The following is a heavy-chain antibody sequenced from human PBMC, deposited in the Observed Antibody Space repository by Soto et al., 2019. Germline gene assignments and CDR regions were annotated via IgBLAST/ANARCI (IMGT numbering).Heavy chain of an antibody. V-gene: IGHV4-31*03. CDR1: GGSINSGGYY. D-gene: IGHD3-3*01. J-gene: IGHJ4*02. CDR2: IFYSGST. Sequence: QVQLQESGPGLVKPSQTLSLTCTVSGGSINSGGYYWSWIRQHPGKGLEWIGYIFYSGSTYYSPSLKSRVTISVDTSKNHFSLRLSSVTVADTAVYYCASASSYDFSHLAYWGQGTLVTVSS. CDR3: ASASSYDFSHLAY.